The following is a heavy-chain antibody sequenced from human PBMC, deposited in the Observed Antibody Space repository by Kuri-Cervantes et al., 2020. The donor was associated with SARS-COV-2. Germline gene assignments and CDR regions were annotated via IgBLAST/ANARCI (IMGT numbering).Heavy chain of an antibody. Sequence: GSLRLSCTVSGGSISSFTYYWDWIRQPPGKGLEWVGSISSNGNTYYNPSLKSRLTTSVDTSKNQFSLKLSSVTAADTAVYCCARETSTYSSSIDYWGQGTLVTVSS. V-gene: IGHV4-39*07. CDR2: ISSNGNT. CDR1: GGSISSFTYY. J-gene: IGHJ4*02. CDR3: ARETSTYSSSIDY. D-gene: IGHD6-6*01.